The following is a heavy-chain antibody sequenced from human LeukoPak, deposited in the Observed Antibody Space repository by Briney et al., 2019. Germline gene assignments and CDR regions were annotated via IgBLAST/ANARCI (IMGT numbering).Heavy chain of an antibody. J-gene: IGHJ4*02. D-gene: IGHD3/OR15-3a*01. CDR2: ISESGGST. CDR1: GFTFSNYA. Sequence: GGSLRLSCAASGFTFSNYAMNWVRQAPGKGLEWVSSISESGGSTYYADSVKGRFTISRDNSKNTLYLQMHSLRAEDTAVYYCAHGLVIPNYWGQETLVTVSS. V-gene: IGHV3-23*01. CDR3: AHGLVIPNY.